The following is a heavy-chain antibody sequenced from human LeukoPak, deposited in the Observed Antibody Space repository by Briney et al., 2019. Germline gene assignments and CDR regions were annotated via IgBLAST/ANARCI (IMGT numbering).Heavy chain of an antibody. V-gene: IGHV4-59*01. CDR2: ISFDERT. CDR3: ARDLGPDYGDYYFDS. D-gene: IGHD4-17*01. J-gene: IGHJ4*02. CDR1: GGSISSYY. Sequence: PSETLSLTCTVSGGSISSYYWSWLRQSPGKELEWIGYISFDERTNYNPPLKSRVLISVDTSKNQFYLSLSSVTAADTAVYYCARDLGPDYGDYYFDSWGQGTLVTVSS.